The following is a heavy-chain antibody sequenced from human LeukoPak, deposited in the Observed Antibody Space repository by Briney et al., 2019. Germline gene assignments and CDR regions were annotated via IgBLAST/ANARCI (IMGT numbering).Heavy chain of an antibody. CDR1: GYTFTGYY. D-gene: IGHD6-25*01. Sequence: ASVKVSCKASGYTFTGYYIHWVRQAPGQGLEWMGWINPNSGGTNYAQKFQGRVTMTRDTSISTAYMELSRLRSDDTAVYYCARDPSGYYYYYYMDVWGKGTTVTISS. CDR2: INPNSGGT. V-gene: IGHV1-2*02. CDR3: ARDPSGYYYYYYMDV. J-gene: IGHJ6*03.